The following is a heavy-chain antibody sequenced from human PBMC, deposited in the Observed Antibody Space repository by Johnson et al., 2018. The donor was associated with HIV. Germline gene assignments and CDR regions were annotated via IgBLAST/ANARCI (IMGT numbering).Heavy chain of an antibody. CDR3: ARDRPSGWPDAFDI. V-gene: IGHV3-9*01. J-gene: IGHJ3*02. Sequence: VESGGGLVQPGRSLRLSCAASGFTFDDYAMHWVRQAPGKGLEWVSGISWNSGSIGYADSVKGRFTISRDNPKNSLYLQMNSLRAEDTALYYCARDRPSGWPDAFDIWGQGTMVTVSS. D-gene: IGHD6-19*01. CDR2: ISWNSGSI. CDR1: GFTFDDYA.